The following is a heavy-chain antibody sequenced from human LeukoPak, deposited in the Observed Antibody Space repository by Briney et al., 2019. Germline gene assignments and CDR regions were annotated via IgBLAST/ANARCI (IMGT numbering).Heavy chain of an antibody. Sequence: PSETLSLTCAVYGGSFSGYYWSWIRQPPGKGLEWIGEINHSGSTNYNPSLKSRVTISVDTSKNQFSLKLSSVTAADTAVYYCARRRGLLLWFGEPPGFDYWGQGTLVTVSS. CDR1: GGSFSGYY. J-gene: IGHJ4*02. V-gene: IGHV4-34*01. CDR3: ARRRGLLLWFGEPPGFDY. D-gene: IGHD3-10*01. CDR2: INHSGST.